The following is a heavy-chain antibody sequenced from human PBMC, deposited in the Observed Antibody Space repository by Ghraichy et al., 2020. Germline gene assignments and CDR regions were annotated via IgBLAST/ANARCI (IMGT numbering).Heavy chain of an antibody. V-gene: IGHV4-39*01. CDR2: IYYSGST. CDR1: GGSISSSSYY. CDR3: ARQPSGSYYIGY. Sequence: SETLSLTCTVSGGSISSSSYYWGWIRQPPGKGLEWIGGIYYSGSTYYNPSLKSRVTISVDTSKNQFSLKLSSVTAADTAVYYCARQPSGSYYIGYWGQGTLVTVSS. D-gene: IGHD1-26*01. J-gene: IGHJ4*02.